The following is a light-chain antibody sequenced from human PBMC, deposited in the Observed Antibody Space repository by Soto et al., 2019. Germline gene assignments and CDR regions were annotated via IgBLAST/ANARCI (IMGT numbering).Light chain of an antibody. CDR1: GSDIGGSNY. V-gene: IGLV2-8*01. CDR2: EVG. J-gene: IGLJ3*02. Sequence: QSALTQPPSASGSPGQSVTISCSGTGSDIGGSNYVSWYQHHPGKVPKLILYEVGKWPSGIPRRFSGSKSGNTASLTISGLQADDEAFCYCATYAGSKNYVMFGGGTQLTVL. CDR3: ATYAGSKNYVM.